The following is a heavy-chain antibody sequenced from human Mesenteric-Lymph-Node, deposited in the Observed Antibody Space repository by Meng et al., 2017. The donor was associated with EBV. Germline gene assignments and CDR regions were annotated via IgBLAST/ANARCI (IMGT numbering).Heavy chain of an antibody. CDR3: VRDSGTYYYYFDY. D-gene: IGHD1-26*01. J-gene: IGHJ4*02. Sequence: QVQLVQSGSELREPGASVKVSCKAFGSTFTNYAMNWVRQAPGQGLEWMGWINTDTGIPTYAQGFTGRFVFSLDTSVSTAYLQISSLKAEDTAVYYCVRDSGTYYYYFDYWGQGTLVTVSS. CDR1: GSTFTNYA. CDR2: INTDTGIP. V-gene: IGHV7-4-1*02.